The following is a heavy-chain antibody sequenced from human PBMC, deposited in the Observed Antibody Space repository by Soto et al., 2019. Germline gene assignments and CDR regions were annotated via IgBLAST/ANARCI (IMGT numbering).Heavy chain of an antibody. CDR1: GGSISSYY. J-gene: IGHJ4*02. CDR2: IYYSGST. D-gene: IGHD3-3*01. CDR3: ARQRFLEWLLWPFDY. Sequence: PSETLSLTCTVSGGSISSYYWSWIRQPPGKGLEWIGYIYYSGSTNYNPSLKSRVTISVDTSKNQFSLKLSSVTAADTAVYYCARQRFLEWLLWPFDYWGQGTLVTVSS. V-gene: IGHV4-59*08.